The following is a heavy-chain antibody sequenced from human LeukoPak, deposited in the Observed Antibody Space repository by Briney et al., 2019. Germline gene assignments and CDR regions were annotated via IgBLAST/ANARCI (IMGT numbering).Heavy chain of an antibody. CDR2: IRYDGSNK. J-gene: IGHJ3*02. D-gene: IGHD3-10*01. Sequence: PGGSLRLSCAAPGFTFSSYGMHWVRQAPGKGLEWVAFIRYDGSNKYYADSVKGRFTISRDNSKNTLYLQMNSLRAEDTAVYYCANGAGRGETDAFDIWGQGTMVTVSS. CDR1: GFTFSSYG. V-gene: IGHV3-30*02. CDR3: ANGAGRGETDAFDI.